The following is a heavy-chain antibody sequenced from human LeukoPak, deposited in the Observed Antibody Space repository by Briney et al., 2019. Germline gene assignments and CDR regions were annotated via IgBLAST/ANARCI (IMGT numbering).Heavy chain of an antibody. CDR1: GFTFSDYY. Sequence: GGSLRLSCAASGFTFSDYYMSWIRQAPGKGLEWVSYISSSGSTIYYADSVKGRFTISRDNAKNSLYLQMNSLRAEGTAVYYCARASGYVLRYSWFDPWGQGTLVTVSS. D-gene: IGHD3-9*01. J-gene: IGHJ5*02. V-gene: IGHV3-11*01. CDR2: ISSSGSTI. CDR3: ARASGYVLRYSWFDP.